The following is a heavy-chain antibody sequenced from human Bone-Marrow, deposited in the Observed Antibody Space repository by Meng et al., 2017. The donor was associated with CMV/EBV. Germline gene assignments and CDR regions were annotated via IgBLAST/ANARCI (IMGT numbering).Heavy chain of an antibody. CDR3: ARNKGNLGGYHYYYYGMDV. D-gene: IGHD5-12*01. CDR1: GGSFSGYY. CDR2: IYYSGST. Sequence: GSLRLSCAVYGGSFSGYYWSWIRQPPGKGLEWIGYIYYSGSTNYNPSLKSRVTISVDTSKNQFSLKLSSVTAADTAVYYCARNKGNLGGYHYYYYGMDVWGQGTTVTVSS. V-gene: IGHV4-59*01. J-gene: IGHJ6*02.